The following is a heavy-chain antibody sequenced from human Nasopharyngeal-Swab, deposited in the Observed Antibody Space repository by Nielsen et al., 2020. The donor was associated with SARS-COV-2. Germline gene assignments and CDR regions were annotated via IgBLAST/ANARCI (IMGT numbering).Heavy chain of an antibody. Sequence: GGSLRLSCAASGFTFSSYAMSWVRQAPGKGLEWVAVISYDGSNKYYADSVKGRFTISRDNSKNTLYLQMNSLRAEDTAVYYCVRDRGYYTFTDWGQGTLVTVSS. V-gene: IGHV3-30-3*01. CDR3: VRDRGYYTFTD. J-gene: IGHJ4*02. D-gene: IGHD2/OR15-2a*01. CDR1: GFTFSSYA. CDR2: ISYDGSNK.